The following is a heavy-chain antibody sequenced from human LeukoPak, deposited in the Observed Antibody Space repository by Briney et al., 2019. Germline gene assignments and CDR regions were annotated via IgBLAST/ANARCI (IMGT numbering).Heavy chain of an antibody. CDR3: ARDFFPVVDSTWYEIGY. CDR2: ISYDGYDK. Sequence: PGRSLRLSCAASGFTFSSYAIHWVRQAPGKGLEWVTLISYDGYDKSYADSVRGRFTISRDNSRNTLYLQMDSLTSEDTAVYYCARDFFPVVDSTWYEIGYWGQGTLVTVSS. J-gene: IGHJ4*02. D-gene: IGHD2-21*01. V-gene: IGHV3-30-3*01. CDR1: GFTFSSYA.